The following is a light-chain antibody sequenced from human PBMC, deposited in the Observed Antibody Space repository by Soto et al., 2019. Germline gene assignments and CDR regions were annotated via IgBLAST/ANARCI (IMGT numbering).Light chain of an antibody. CDR3: QQYGSSPRT. V-gene: IGKV3-20*01. CDR1: QSVSSSY. Sequence: EIVLTQSPGTLSLSPGERATLSCRASQSVSSSYLAWYQQKPGQAPRLLIYGASSRATGIPDRFSDSGSGTDFTLTISRLEPEDFAVYYCQQYGSSPRTFGQGTNVEIK. J-gene: IGKJ1*01. CDR2: GAS.